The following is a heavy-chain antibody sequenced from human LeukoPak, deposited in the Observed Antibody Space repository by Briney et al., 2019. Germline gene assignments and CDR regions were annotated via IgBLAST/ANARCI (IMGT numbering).Heavy chain of an antibody. V-gene: IGHV4-34*01. Sequence: SETLSLTCAVYGGSFSGYYWSWIRQPPGKGLEWIGEVNHSGSTNYNPSLKSRVTISVDTSKNQFSLKLSSVTAADTAVYYCASGEGGYDYVWGSYRYYYYGMDVWGQGTTVTVSS. D-gene: IGHD3-16*02. CDR2: VNHSGST. CDR3: ASGEGGYDYVWGSYRYYYYGMDV. CDR1: GGSFSGYY. J-gene: IGHJ6*02.